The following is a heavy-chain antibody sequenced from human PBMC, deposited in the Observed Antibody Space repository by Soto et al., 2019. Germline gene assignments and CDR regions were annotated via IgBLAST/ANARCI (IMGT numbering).Heavy chain of an antibody. D-gene: IGHD3-10*01. V-gene: IGHV3-48*02. Sequence: EVQLVESGGGLVQPGGSLRLSCAASGFTFSSYSMNWVRQAPGKGLEWVSYISSSSSTIYYADSVKGRFTISRDNAKNSLYLQMNSLRDEDTAVYYCARDRGIIKHYYDGMDVWGQGTTVTVSS. CDR1: GFTFSSYS. CDR2: ISSSSSTI. CDR3: ARDRGIIKHYYDGMDV. J-gene: IGHJ6*02.